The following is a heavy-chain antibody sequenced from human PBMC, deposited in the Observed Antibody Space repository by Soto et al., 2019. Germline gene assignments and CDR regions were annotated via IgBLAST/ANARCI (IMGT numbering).Heavy chain of an antibody. CDR1: GFTFSSYG. J-gene: IGHJ4*02. D-gene: IGHD6-13*01. V-gene: IGHV3-21*01. CDR3: ARDSAGTYPFDY. Sequence: ESGGGLVKPGGSLRLSCAASGFTFSSYGMNWVRQAPGKGLEWVSSITSSSSSIDYSDSVKGRFTISRDDAKNSLFLQMNSLRAEDTAVYYCARDSAGTYPFDYWGQGILVIVSS. CDR2: ITSSSSSI.